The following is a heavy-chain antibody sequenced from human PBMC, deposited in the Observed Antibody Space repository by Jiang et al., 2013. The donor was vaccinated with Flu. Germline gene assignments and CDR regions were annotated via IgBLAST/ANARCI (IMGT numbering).Heavy chain of an antibody. CDR1: GYPFTRHA. Sequence: QSGSELKKPGASVKVSCKASGYPFTRHAMNWVRQAPGQGLECMGWINTNTGSPTYAQGSTGRFVFSLDTSASTAYLQISSLKAGDTAVYYCAGKFCSGNSCFHYWGQGTLVTVSS. V-gene: IGHV7-4-1*02. J-gene: IGHJ4*02. D-gene: IGHD2-15*01. CDR2: INTNTGSP. CDR3: AGKFCSGNSCFHY.